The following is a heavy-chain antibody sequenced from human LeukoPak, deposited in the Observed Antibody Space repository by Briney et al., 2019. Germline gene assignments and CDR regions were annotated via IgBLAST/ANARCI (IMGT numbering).Heavy chain of an antibody. J-gene: IGHJ3*02. CDR1: GDPNSSYY. CDR2: IYYSGST. D-gene: IGHD3-9*01. CDR3: ARNDILTGYPAFYI. V-gene: IGHV4-59*01. Sequence: SETLSLTCTVSGDPNSSYYWSWIRQPPGKGLEWIGYIYYSGSTNYNPSLKSRVTISVDTSKNQFALKLSSVTAADTAVYYCARNDILTGYPAFYIWGQGTMVTVSS.